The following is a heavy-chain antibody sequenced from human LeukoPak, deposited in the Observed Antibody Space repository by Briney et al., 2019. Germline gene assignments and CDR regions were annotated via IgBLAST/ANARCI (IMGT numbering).Heavy chain of an antibody. D-gene: IGHD4-17*01. V-gene: IGHV1-46*01. CDR1: GYTFASYY. CDR2: IKPSDGGI. J-gene: IGHJ3*02. Sequence: ASVTVSCKASGYTFASYYMHWVRQAPGQGLEWMGIIKPSDGGISYAQKFQGRVTMTRDTSTSTLYMDLSSLRADDTAVYYCARETYGHAFDIWGQGTMVTVSS. CDR3: ARETYGHAFDI.